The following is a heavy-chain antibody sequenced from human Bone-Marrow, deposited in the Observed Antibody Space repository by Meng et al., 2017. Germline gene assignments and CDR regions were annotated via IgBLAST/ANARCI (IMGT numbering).Heavy chain of an antibody. CDR1: GGSISSYY. D-gene: IGHD6-19*01. V-gene: IGHV4-59*01. J-gene: IGHJ5*02. Sequence: SETLSLTCTVSGGSISSYYWSWIRQPPGKGLEWIGYIYYSGSTNYNPSLKSRVTISVDTSKNQFSLKLSTVIAADTAVYYCARGRIAVAGTPFDPWGQGTLVTVSS. CDR2: IYYSGST. CDR3: ARGRIAVAGTPFDP.